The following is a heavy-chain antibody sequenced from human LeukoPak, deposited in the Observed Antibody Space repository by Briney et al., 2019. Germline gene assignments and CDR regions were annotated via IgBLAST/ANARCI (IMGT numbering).Heavy chain of an antibody. CDR1: GFTFSSYA. D-gene: IGHD2-15*01. J-gene: IGHJ4*02. V-gene: IGHV3-23*01. CDR2: ISGCGGST. Sequence: PGGSLRLSCAASGFTFSSYAMSWVRQAPGKGLEWVSAISGCGGSTYYADSVKGRFTISRDNSKNTLYLQMNSLRAEDTAVYYCAKDHSHCSGGSCSGFDYWGQGTLVTVSS. CDR3: AKDHSHCSGGSCSGFDY.